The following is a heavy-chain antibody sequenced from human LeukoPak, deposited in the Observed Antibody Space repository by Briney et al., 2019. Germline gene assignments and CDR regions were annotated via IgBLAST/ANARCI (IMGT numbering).Heavy chain of an antibody. CDR2: IYYSGST. CDR3: AREFGDYDY. D-gene: IGHD4-17*01. V-gene: IGHV4-39*02. J-gene: IGHJ4*02. CDR1: GFTFSSYA. Sequence: SGGSLRLSCAASGFTFSSYAMSWVRQPPGKGLEWIGSIYYSGSTYYNPSLKSRVTISVDTSKNQFSLKLSSVTAADTAVYYCAREFGDYDYWGQGTLVTVSS.